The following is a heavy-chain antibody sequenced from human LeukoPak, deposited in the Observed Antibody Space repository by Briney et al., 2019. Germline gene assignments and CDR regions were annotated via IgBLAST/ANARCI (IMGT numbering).Heavy chain of an antibody. CDR2: INHSGST. CDR1: GGSFSGYY. V-gene: IGHV4-34*01. J-gene: IGHJ5*02. D-gene: IGHD6-19*01. Sequence: PSETLSLTCAVYGGSFSGYYWSWIRQPPGKGLEWIGEINHSGSTNYNPSLKTRVTISVYTSKNQFSLKLSSVTAADTAVYYCARYSSGWLNWFDPWGQGTLVTVSS. CDR3: ARYSSGWLNWFDP.